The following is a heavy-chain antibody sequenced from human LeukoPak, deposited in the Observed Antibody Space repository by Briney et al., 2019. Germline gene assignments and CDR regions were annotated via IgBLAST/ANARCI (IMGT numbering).Heavy chain of an antibody. J-gene: IGHJ3*02. CDR2: IYSGGDT. CDR1: GFTVSSNY. D-gene: IGHD4-17*01. CDR3: ARRSTVTRDVDI. Sequence: PGGSLRLSCAASGFTVSSNYMIWVRQAPGKGLEWVSVIYSGGDTYYADSMKGRFTISRDNSKNTVYLQVNSLRAEDTAVYYCARRSTVTRDVDIWGQGTMVTVSS. V-gene: IGHV3-66*04.